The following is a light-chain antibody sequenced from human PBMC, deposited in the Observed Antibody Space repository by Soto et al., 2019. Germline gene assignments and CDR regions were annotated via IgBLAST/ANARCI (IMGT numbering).Light chain of an antibody. CDR3: QHYNSYSEA. J-gene: IGKJ1*01. CDR1: QSVSSK. V-gene: IGKV3D-15*01. CDR2: GAS. Sequence: EIVMTQSPATLSVSPGEGATLSCRASQSVSSKLAWYQQKPGQAPRLLIYGASSRATGIPDRFSGSGSGTDFTLTISSLQPDDFATYYCQHYNSYSEAFGQGTKVDIK.